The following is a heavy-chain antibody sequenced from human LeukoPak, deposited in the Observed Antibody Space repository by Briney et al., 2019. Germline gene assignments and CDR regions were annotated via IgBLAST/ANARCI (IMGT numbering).Heavy chain of an antibody. Sequence: SETLSLTCAAYGGSFSGYYWSWIRQPPGKGLEWIGEINHSGSTNYNPSLKSRVTISVDTSKNQFSLKLSSVTAADTAVYYCARVRGGSSSGATYFDYWGQGTLVTVSS. CDR3: ARVRGGSSSGATYFDY. CDR1: GGSFSGYY. D-gene: IGHD6-13*01. CDR2: INHSGST. V-gene: IGHV4-34*01. J-gene: IGHJ4*02.